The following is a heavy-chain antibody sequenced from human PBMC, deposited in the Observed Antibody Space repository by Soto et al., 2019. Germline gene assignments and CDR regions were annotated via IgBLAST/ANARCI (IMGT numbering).Heavy chain of an antibody. CDR3: ARETGLRSSGWSYYFDF. Sequence: EVQLVESGGGLVKPGGPLRLSCEASGFTLSSIGMHWVAQLQGRGLEWVSYISGSGGTIYYADSVKGRFTISRDNAKNSLSVQMNSLRDEDTAVYFCARETGLRSSGWSYYFDFWGQGTLVTVSS. J-gene: IGHJ4*02. V-gene: IGHV3-48*02. CDR2: ISGSGGTI. CDR1: GFTLSSIG. D-gene: IGHD6-19*01.